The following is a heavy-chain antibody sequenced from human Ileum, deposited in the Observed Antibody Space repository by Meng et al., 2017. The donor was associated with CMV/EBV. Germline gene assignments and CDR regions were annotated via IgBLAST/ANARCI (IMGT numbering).Heavy chain of an antibody. D-gene: IGHD2-2*01. J-gene: IGHJ6*02. CDR1: GFTFTSYA. V-gene: IGHV3-30*02. CDR3: AKESYCSRISCYHYYFGMDV. Sequence: GESLKISCAASGFTFTSYAMHWVRQAPGKGLEWVAFIRYDGSNKYYADSVKGRFTISRDNSKNTLYLQMNSLRPEDTAVYYCAKESYCSRISCYHYYFGMDVWGQGTTVTVSS. CDR2: IRYDGSNK.